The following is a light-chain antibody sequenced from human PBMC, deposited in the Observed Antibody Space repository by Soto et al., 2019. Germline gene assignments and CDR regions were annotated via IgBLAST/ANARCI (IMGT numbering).Light chain of an antibody. CDR2: GAS. J-gene: IGKJ2*01. CDR3: HESNNWPYT. Sequence: EIVMTQSPATLSVSPGERVTLSCRASQSVADNLAWYQRKPGQAPRLLIYGASTRATGIPARFSGSESGTEFTLTISCLQAEDFALYYCHESNNWPYTFGQGTKLEIK. V-gene: IGKV3-15*01. CDR1: QSVADN.